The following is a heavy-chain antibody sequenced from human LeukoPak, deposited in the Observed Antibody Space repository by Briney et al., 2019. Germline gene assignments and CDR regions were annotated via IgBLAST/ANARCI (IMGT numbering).Heavy chain of an antibody. CDR2: ISDNGGGA. V-gene: IGHV3-23*01. J-gene: IGHJ4*02. Sequence: GGSLRLSCGASGFIFRNYAMSWVRQAPGEGLKWVAGISDNGGGAYYAESLKGRFTISRDNSKNMLYQQMNSLRVEDTAVYYCAKESGPLGAPLYDYWGRGILVTASS. CDR3: AKESGPLGAPLYDY. D-gene: IGHD4/OR15-4a*01. CDR1: GFIFRNYA.